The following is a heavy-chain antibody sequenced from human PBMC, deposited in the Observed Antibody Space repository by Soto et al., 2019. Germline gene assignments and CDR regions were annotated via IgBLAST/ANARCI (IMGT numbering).Heavy chain of an antibody. Sequence: SVKVSCKASGVTFSSYAISWVRQAPGQGLEWMGGIIPIFGTANYAQKFQGRVTITADKSTSTAYMELSSLRSEDTAVYYCARFGRELRAFDIWGQGTMVTVSS. CDR3: ARFGRELRAFDI. V-gene: IGHV1-69*06. CDR1: GVTFSSYA. D-gene: IGHD1-26*01. J-gene: IGHJ3*02. CDR2: IIPIFGTA.